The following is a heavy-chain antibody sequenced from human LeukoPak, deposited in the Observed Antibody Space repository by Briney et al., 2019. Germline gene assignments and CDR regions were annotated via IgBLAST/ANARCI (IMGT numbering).Heavy chain of an antibody. CDR3: ARGIAAASPYYYYGMDV. J-gene: IGHJ6*02. V-gene: IGHV1-46*01. Sequence: GASVKVSCKASGGTFSSYAISWVRQAPGQGLEWMGIINPSGGSTSYAQKFQGRVTMTRDTSTSTVYMELSSLRSEDTAVYYCARGIAAASPYYYYGMDVWGQGTTVTVSS. CDR2: INPSGGST. CDR1: GGTFSSYA. D-gene: IGHD6-13*01.